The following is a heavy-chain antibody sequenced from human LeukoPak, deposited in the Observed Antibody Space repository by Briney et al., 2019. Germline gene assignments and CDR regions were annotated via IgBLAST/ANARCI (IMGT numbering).Heavy chain of an antibody. D-gene: IGHD1-26*01. J-gene: IGHJ5*02. Sequence: SETLSLTCTVSGGSISSYYWSWIRQPAGKGLEWIGRIYTSGSTNYNPSPKSRVTMSVDTSKNQFSLKLSSVTAADTAVYYCATNSGSYGWFDPWGQGTLVTVSS. CDR2: IYTSGST. V-gene: IGHV4-4*07. CDR1: GGSISSYY. CDR3: ATNSGSYGWFDP.